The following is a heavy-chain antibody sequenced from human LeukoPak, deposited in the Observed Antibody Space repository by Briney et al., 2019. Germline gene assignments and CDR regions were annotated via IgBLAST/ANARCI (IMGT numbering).Heavy chain of an antibody. CDR1: GFTFSSYA. J-gene: IGHJ4*02. Sequence: GGSLRLSCAASGFTFSSYAMHWVRQAPGKGLEYVSAISSNGGSTYYANSVKGRFTISRGNSKNTLYLQMGSLRAEDMAVYYCARGRGYSNYWGQGTLVTVSS. D-gene: IGHD6-25*01. CDR2: ISSNGGST. CDR3: ARGRGYSNY. V-gene: IGHV3-64*01.